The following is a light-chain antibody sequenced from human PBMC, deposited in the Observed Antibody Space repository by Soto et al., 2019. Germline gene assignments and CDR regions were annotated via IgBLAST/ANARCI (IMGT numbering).Light chain of an antibody. Sequence: QSALTQPASVSGSPGQSITISCTGTSSDVGSYNYVSWYQQHPGKAPKVIIYEVYKRPSGVPDRFSGSKSGKTASLTVSGLQADDEADYYCSSYVGNNNLVFGGGTKVTVL. CDR2: EVY. CDR1: SSDVGSYNY. V-gene: IGLV2-8*01. CDR3: SSYVGNNNLV. J-gene: IGLJ3*02.